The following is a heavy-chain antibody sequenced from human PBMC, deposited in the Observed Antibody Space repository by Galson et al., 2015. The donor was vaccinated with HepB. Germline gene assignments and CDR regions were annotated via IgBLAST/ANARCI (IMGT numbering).Heavy chain of an antibody. J-gene: IGHJ4*02. CDR3: ARDRDYRLDY. Sequence: SCKASGYTFTTNGISWVRQAPGQGLEWMGWISVHSGDTKYAQKLQGRVTMTRDTSTSTVYVELRSLRSDDTAAYYCARDRDYRLDYWGQGTLVTVSS. CDR2: ISVHSGDT. V-gene: IGHV1-18*04. D-gene: IGHD4/OR15-4a*01. CDR1: GYTFTTNG.